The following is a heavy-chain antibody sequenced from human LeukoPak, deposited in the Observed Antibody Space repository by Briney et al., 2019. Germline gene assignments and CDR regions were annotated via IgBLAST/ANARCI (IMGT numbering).Heavy chain of an antibody. CDR3: ARVGIAAGYNWFDP. CDR2: IYYSGST. CDR1: GGSISSYC. D-gene: IGHD6-13*01. Sequence: SETLSLTCTVSGGSISSYCWSWIRQPPGKGLEWIGYIYYSGSTNYNPSLKSRVTISVDTSKNQFSLKLSSVTAADTAVYYCARVGIAAGYNWFDPWGQGTPVTVSS. V-gene: IGHV4-59*01. J-gene: IGHJ5*02.